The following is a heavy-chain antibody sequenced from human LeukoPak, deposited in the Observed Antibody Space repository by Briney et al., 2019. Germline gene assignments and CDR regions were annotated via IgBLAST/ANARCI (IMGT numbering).Heavy chain of an antibody. Sequence: SETLSLTCTVSGGSISSSSYYWGWIRQPPGKGLEWIGSIYYSGSTYYNPSLKSRVTISVDTSKNQFSLKLSSVTAADTAVYYCARDSPGIAVGGFDYWGQGTLVTVSS. CDR2: IYYSGST. J-gene: IGHJ4*02. CDR1: GGSISSSSYY. D-gene: IGHD6-19*01. V-gene: IGHV4-39*07. CDR3: ARDSPGIAVGGFDY.